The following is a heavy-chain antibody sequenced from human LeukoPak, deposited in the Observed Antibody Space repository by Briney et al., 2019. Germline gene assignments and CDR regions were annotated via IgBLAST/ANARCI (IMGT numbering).Heavy chain of an antibody. CDR2: IIPIFGTA. Sequence: GSSVKVSCKASGGTFSSYAISWVRQAPGQGLEWVGGIIPIFGTANYAQKFQGRVTITTDESTSTAYMELSSLRSEDTAVYYCAREMAPRFQEYNHDAFDIWGQGTMVTVSS. CDR3: AREMAPRFQEYNHDAFDI. CDR1: GGTFSSYA. J-gene: IGHJ3*02. V-gene: IGHV1-69*05. D-gene: IGHD5-24*01.